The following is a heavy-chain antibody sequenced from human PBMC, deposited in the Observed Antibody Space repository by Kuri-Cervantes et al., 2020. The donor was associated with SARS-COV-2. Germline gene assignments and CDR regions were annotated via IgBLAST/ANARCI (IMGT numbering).Heavy chain of an antibody. CDR1: GFTFSSYA. V-gene: IGHV3-30*04. J-gene: IGHJ4*02. D-gene: IGHD3-16*01. Sequence: GGSLRLSCAASGFTFSSYAMHWVRQAPGKGLEWVAVISYDGSNKYYADSVKGRFTISRDNSKNTLYLQMNSLRAEDTAVYYCARDSQGGLSYYFDYWGQGTLVTVSS. CDR3: ARDSQGGLSYYFDY. CDR2: ISYDGSNK.